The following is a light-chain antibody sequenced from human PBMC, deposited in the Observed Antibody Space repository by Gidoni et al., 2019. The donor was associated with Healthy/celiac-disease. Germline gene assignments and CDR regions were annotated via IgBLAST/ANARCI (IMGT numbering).Light chain of an antibody. CDR1: QSVSSY. Sequence: IVLTQSPATLSLSPGERATLSCRASQSVSSYLAWYQQKPGQAPRLHIYDASNRATGIPARFSGSGSGTDFTLTISSLEPEDFAVYYCQQRSNWPPLTFXGXTKVEIK. CDR2: DAS. CDR3: QQRSNWPPLT. V-gene: IGKV3-11*01. J-gene: IGKJ4*01.